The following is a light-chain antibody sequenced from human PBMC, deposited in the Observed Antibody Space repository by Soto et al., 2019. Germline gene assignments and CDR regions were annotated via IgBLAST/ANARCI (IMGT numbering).Light chain of an antibody. CDR2: VERSGSY. CDR1: SGYSTYI. CDR3: ATWDSNTFVV. V-gene: IGLV4-60*03. J-gene: IGLJ2*01. Sequence: QPVLTQSSSASASLGSSVKLTCTLSSGYSTYIIAWHQQQPGKAPRYLMKVERSGSYNTGSGVPDRFSGSSSGADRYLTISNLQSEDEADYYCATWDSNTFVVFGGGTKLTVL.